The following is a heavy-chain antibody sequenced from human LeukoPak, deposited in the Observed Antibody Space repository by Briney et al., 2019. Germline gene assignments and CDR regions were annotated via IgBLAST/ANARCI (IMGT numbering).Heavy chain of an antibody. CDR2: IIPIFGTA. J-gene: IGHJ6*02. D-gene: IGHD3-10*01. V-gene: IGHV1-69*13. Sequence: SVKVSCKASGGTFSSYAISWGRQAPGQGLEWMGGIIPIFGTANYAQKFQGRVTITADESTSTAYMELSSLRSEDTAVYYCARDNRITMVRGVIGYYYGMDVWGQGTTVTVSS. CDR1: GGTFSSYA. CDR3: ARDNRITMVRGVIGYYYGMDV.